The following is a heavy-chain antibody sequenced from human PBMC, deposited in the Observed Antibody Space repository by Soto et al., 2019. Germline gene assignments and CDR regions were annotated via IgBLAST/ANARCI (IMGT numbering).Heavy chain of an antibody. CDR2: INPNSGGT. D-gene: IGHD3-9*01. CDR3: ARDGRPYYDILTGYMDY. J-gene: IGHJ4*02. V-gene: IGHV1-2*04. Sequence: GASVKVSCKASGYTFTGYYMHWVRQAPGQGLEWMGWINPNSGGTNYAQKFQGWVTMTRDTSISTAYMELSRLRSDDTAVYYCARDGRPYYDILTGYMDYWGQGTLVTVSS. CDR1: GYTFTGYY.